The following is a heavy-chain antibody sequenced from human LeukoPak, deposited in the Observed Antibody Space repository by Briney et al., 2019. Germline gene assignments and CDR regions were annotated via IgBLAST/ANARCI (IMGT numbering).Heavy chain of an antibody. CDR2: IKTDGTTT. V-gene: IGHV3-74*01. J-gene: IGHJ4*02. Sequence: GRSLRLSCAASGFTFSSYAMHWVRQAPGKGLMWVSRIKTDGTTTYYADSVKGRFTVSRDNAKDTLYLQLNSLRVEDTAVYYCATDRSWGGFDNWGQGTLVTVSS. D-gene: IGHD3-16*01. CDR1: GFTFSSYA. CDR3: ATDRSWGGFDN.